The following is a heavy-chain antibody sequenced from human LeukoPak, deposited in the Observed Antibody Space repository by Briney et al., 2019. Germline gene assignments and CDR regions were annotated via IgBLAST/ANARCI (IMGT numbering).Heavy chain of an antibody. V-gene: IGHV3-64*02. D-gene: IGHD3-16*02. Sequence: GGSLRLSCAGSGFIFYSYAMHWVRQAPGRGLEYADSVKGRFTISRDNSNNTLYLQMGSLRPEDMAVYYCTRGPGYDYVWGSYRADYWGQGTLVTVSS. CDR3: TRGPGYDYVWGSYRADY. J-gene: IGHJ4*02. CDR1: GFIFYSYA.